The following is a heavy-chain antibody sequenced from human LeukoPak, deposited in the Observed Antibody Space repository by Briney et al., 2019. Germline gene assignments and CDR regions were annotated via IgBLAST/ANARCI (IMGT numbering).Heavy chain of an antibody. Sequence: PGRSLRLSCAASGFTFSDYYMSWIRQAHGKGLEWVSYISSSGSTIYYADSVKGRFTISRDNAKNSPYLQVNSLRTDEPAVYYRARDHHRRYYDDQARDTFDIWGQGTMVTVSS. V-gene: IGHV3-11*04. CDR3: ARDHHRRYYDDQARDTFDI. CDR1: GFTFSDYY. J-gene: IGHJ3*02. CDR2: ISSSGSTI. D-gene: IGHD3-22*01.